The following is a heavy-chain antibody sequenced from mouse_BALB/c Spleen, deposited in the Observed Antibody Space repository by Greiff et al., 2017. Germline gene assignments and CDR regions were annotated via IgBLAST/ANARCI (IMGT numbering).Heavy chain of an antibody. V-gene: IGHV14-1*02. CDR1: GFNIKDYC. J-gene: IGHJ3*01. CDR2: IDPENGNT. CDR3: ANGNEFAY. D-gene: IGHD2-1*01. Sequence: VQLQQSGAELVRPGALVKLSCKASGFNIKDYCMHWVKQRPEQGLEWIGWIDPENGNTIYDPKFQGKASITADTSSNTAYLQLSSLTSEDTAVYYCANGNEFAYWGQGTLVTVSA.